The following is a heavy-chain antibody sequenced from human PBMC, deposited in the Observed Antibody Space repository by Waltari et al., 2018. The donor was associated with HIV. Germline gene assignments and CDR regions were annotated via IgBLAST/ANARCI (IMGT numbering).Heavy chain of an antibody. J-gene: IGHJ4*02. CDR3: ARGTSYYGSYYFDD. CDR2: IYSGGSA. CDR1: GFTVSSNY. V-gene: IGHV3-53*01. Sequence: EVQLVESGGGLIQPGGSLRLSCAASGFTVSSNYMSWVRQAPGKGLEWVAVIYSGGSAFYADAVKGRFTISSDNSKNTLYLQMNSLRAEDTAVYYCARGTSYYGSYYFDDWGQGTLVTVSS. D-gene: IGHD3-10*01.